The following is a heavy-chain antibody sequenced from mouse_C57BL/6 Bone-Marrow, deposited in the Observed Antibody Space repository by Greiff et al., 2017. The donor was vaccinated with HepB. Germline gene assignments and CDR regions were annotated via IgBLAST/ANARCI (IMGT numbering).Heavy chain of an antibody. V-gene: IGHV1-63*01. CDR3: AREDYYYGSSPYFDY. D-gene: IGHD1-1*01. CDR1: GYTFTNYW. CDR2: IYPGGGYT. Sequence: VMLVESGAELVRPGTSVKMSCKASGYTFTNYWIGWAKQRPGHGLEWIGDIYPGGGYTNYNEKFKGKATLTADKSSSTAYMQFSSLTSEDSAIYYCAREDYYYGSSPYFDYWGQGTTLTVSS. J-gene: IGHJ2*01.